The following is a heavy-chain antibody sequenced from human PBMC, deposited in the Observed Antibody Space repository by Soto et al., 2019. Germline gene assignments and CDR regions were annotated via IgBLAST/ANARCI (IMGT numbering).Heavy chain of an antibody. V-gene: IGHV3-74*01. CDR1: GFMFSSFW. Sequence: GGSLRLSCTASGFMFSSFWMHWVRQAPGKGLERVARISNDATSINYAGTVEGRFTISRDDDKNMLYLQMNSLRAEDTAVYYCARDEPNYDFWRRGLDVWGQGTTVTVSS. D-gene: IGHD3-3*01. CDR2: ISNDATSI. CDR3: ARDEPNYDFWRRGLDV. J-gene: IGHJ6*02.